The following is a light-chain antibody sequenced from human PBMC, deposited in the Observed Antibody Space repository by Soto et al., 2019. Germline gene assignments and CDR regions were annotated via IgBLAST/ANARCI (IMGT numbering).Light chain of an antibody. J-gene: IGKJ4*01. CDR3: QQFNSYPLT. CDR1: QGISSA. CDR2: DAS. V-gene: IGKV1-13*02. Sequence: AIQVTKSPSSLFASVGDRVTITCLAIQGISSALAWYQQKPGKAPKLLIYDASSWESGVPSRFSGSGSATDFTLTLSSLQPEDFATYNCQQFNSYPLTFGGGTKVEIK.